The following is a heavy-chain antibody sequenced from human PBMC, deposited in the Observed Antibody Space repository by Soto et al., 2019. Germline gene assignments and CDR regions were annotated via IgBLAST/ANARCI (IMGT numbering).Heavy chain of an antibody. V-gene: IGHV3-30-3*01. CDR3: ARDRGYSYGYFSSSDY. CDR2: ISYDGSNK. CDR1: GFTFSIYA. D-gene: IGHD5-18*01. J-gene: IGHJ4*02. Sequence: GGSLRLSCAASGFTFSIYAMHWVREAPGKGLEWVAVISYDGSNKYYADSVKGRFTISRDNSKNTLYLQMNSLRAEDTAVYYCARDRGYSYGYFSSSDYWGQGTLVTVSS.